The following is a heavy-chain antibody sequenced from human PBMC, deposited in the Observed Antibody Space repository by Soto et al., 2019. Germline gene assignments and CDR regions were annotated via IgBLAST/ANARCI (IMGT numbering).Heavy chain of an antibody. CDR3: ARTSPAYCGGDCYSYYFDY. Sequence: SETLSLTCTVSGGSFSPNYWAWIRQPPGKGLEWIGYIYYSGSTNYNPSLKSRVTISVDTSKNQFSLKLSSVTAADTAVYYCARTSPAYCGGDCYSYYFDYWGQGTLVTVSS. V-gene: IGHV4-59*01. CDR2: IYYSGST. D-gene: IGHD2-21*02. CDR1: GGSFSPNY. J-gene: IGHJ4*02.